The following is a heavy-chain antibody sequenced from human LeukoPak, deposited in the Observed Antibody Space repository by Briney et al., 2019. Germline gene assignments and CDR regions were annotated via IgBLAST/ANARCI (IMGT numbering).Heavy chain of an antibody. CDR2: ISNSGTYI. CDR3: ARALRLQLQGAFDI. CDR1: GFTFSSYN. D-gene: IGHD4-11*01. Sequence: GGSLRLSCAASGFTFSSYNMNWVRQAPGKGLEWVSSISNSGTYIYYADSMRGRFTISRDNAKNSLHLQMNSLKVEDTAVYYCARALRLQLQGAFDIWGQGTMVTVSS. V-gene: IGHV3-21*01. J-gene: IGHJ3*02.